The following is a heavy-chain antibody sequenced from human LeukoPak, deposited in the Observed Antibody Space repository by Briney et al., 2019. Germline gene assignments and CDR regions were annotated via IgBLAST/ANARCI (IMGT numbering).Heavy chain of an antibody. V-gene: IGHV3-11*01. CDR3: AREFPTYYDFNATPQHCYMDV. D-gene: IGHD3-3*01. J-gene: IGHJ6*03. CDR2: ISSSGSSI. CDR1: GFTFSDYY. Sequence: PGGSLRLSCAASGFTFSDYYMGWIRQAPGKGLEGVSYISSSGSSIYYADSVKCRFTISRDNAKNALYLQINCRRASDTAVYNTAREFPTYYDFNATPQHCYMDVWGKGNTVTVSS.